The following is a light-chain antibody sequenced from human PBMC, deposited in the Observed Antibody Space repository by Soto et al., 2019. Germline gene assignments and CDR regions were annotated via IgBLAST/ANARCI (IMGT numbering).Light chain of an antibody. CDR1: SSDVGGYNY. J-gene: IGLJ1*01. CDR2: EVS. Sequence: QSALTQPPSASGSPGQSVTISCTGTSSDVGGYNYVSWYQQHPGKAPKLMIYEVSKRPSGVPDRFSGSKSGNTASLTVSGLQAEDEADYYCSSYAGSNNHVFGPGTKLTVL. V-gene: IGLV2-8*01. CDR3: SSYAGSNNHV.